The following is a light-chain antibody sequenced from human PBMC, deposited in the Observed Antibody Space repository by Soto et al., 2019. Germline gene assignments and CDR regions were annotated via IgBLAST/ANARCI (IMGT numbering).Light chain of an antibody. CDR3: CSYAPTSTFV. Sequence: QSVLTQPASVSGSPGQSITISCTGTSSDVGNYNLVSWYQQHPGKAPKLIIYEGSKRPSGVSNRFSGSKSGNTASLTVSGLLAEDEADYYCCSYAPTSTFVFGTGTKVTVL. J-gene: IGLJ1*01. V-gene: IGLV2-23*01. CDR2: EGS. CDR1: SSDVGNYNL.